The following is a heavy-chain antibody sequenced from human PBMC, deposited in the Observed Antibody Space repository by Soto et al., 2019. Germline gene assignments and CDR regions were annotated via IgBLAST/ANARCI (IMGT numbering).Heavy chain of an antibody. CDR3: AADATAWQQMVPSDY. CDR1: GFTFTSSA. J-gene: IGHJ4*02. V-gene: IGHV1-58*01. D-gene: IGHD2-8*01. Sequence: ASVKVSCKASGFTFTSSAFQWVRQARGQRLEWIGWIAVGSGYTNYAQRFQDRVTLTRDMSTATTYMELSRLTSEDTAIYYCAADATAWQQMVPSDYWGQGTLVTVPS. CDR2: IAVGSGYT.